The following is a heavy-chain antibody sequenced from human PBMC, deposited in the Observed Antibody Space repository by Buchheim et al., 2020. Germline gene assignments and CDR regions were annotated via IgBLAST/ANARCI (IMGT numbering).Heavy chain of an antibody. CDR1: GYTFTSYY. J-gene: IGHJ5*02. CDR3: ARVHITGLGTPTWFDP. CDR2: INPSGGST. D-gene: IGHD3-16*01. V-gene: IGHV1-46*01. Sequence: VKKPGASVKVSCKASGYTFTSYYLHWVRQAPGQGLEWMGIINPSGGSTSYAQKFQGRVTMTRDTSTSTVYMELSSLRSEDTAVYYCARVHITGLGTPTWFDPWGQGTL.